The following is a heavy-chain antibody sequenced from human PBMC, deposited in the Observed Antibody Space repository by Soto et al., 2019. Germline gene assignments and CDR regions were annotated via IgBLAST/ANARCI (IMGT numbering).Heavy chain of an antibody. V-gene: IGHV1-58*01. CDR1: GFTFTSSA. D-gene: IGHD1-20*01. CDR3: AEDINSHAPFDS. Sequence: SVKVSCKASGFTFTSSAVQWVRQARGQRLEWIGWIVVGSGNTNYAQKFQERVTITRDMSTSTAYMELSSLRSEDTAVYYCAEDINSHAPFDSCGQGYLVTVSS. CDR2: IVVGSGNT. J-gene: IGHJ5*01.